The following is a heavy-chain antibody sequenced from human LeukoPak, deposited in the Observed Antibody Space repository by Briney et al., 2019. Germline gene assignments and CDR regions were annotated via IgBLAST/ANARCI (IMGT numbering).Heavy chain of an antibody. CDR2: ISYDGSNK. CDR1: GFTFSSYG. CDR3: AKDLITTTRQV. Sequence: GGSLRLSCAASGFTFSSYGMHWVRQAPGKGLEWVAVISYDGSNKYYADSVKGRFTISRDNSKNTLYLQMNSLRAEDTAAYYCAKDLITTTRQVWGQGTLVTVSS. D-gene: IGHD3-3*01. J-gene: IGHJ4*02. V-gene: IGHV3-30*18.